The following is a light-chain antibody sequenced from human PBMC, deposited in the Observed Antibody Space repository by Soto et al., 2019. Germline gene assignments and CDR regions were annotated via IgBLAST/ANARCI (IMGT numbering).Light chain of an antibody. Sequence: DLPMTQSPSTLSASVGDRVTITCRASQSISNWLAWYQQKPGKAPNLLIYDASSLESGVPSRFSGSKSGTEFTLTISSLHPDDFATYYCQQYNSDPVTFGQGTKLEIK. J-gene: IGKJ2*01. CDR1: QSISNW. V-gene: IGKV1-5*01. CDR2: DAS. CDR3: QQYNSDPVT.